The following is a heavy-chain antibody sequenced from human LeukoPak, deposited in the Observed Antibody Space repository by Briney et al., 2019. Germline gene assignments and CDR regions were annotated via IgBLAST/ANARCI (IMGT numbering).Heavy chain of an antibody. V-gene: IGHV3-23*01. CDR3: AKGPRYSGSFTYYFDY. J-gene: IGHJ4*02. Sequence: PGGSLRVSCAASGFTFSIYAMSWVRQAPGKGLEWVSGISGSGGSTYYADSVKGRFSISRGNSKNTVYLQMNSLRAEDTALYYCAKGPRYSGSFTYYFDYWGQGTLVTVSS. CDR1: GFTFSIYA. D-gene: IGHD1-26*01. CDR2: ISGSGGST.